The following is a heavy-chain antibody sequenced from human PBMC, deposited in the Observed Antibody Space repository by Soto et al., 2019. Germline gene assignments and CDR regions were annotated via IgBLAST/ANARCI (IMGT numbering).Heavy chain of an antibody. CDR3: ARGGYSYGLVNYYYYGMDV. V-gene: IGHV1-18*01. J-gene: IGHJ6*02. D-gene: IGHD5-18*01. CDR2: ISAYNGNT. CDR1: GYTFTSYG. Sequence: ASVKVSCKASGYTFTSYGISWVRQAPGQGLEWMGWISAYNGNTNYAQKLQGRVTMTTDTSTSTAYMELRSLRSDDTAVYYCARGGYSYGLVNYYYYGMDVWGQGTTVTVSS.